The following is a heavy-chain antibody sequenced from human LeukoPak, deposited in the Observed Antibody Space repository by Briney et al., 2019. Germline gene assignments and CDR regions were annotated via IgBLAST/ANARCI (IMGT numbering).Heavy chain of an antibody. V-gene: IGHV3-7*03. CDR1: GFTFTSYW. CDR3: ARVLGYSSGGWVY. CDR2: IKPDGSEK. D-gene: IGHD6-19*01. J-gene: IGHJ4*02. Sequence: GGSLRLSCAASGFTFTSYWMSWVRQAPGKGLEWVANIKPDGSEKYYVDSVKGRFTISRDNAKNSLYLQMNSLRAEDTAVYYCARVLGYSSGGWVYWGQGTLVTVSS.